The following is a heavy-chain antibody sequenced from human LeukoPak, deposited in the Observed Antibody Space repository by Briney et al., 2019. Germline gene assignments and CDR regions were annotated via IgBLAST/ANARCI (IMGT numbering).Heavy chain of an antibody. CDR1: GGSFSGYY. CDR2: INHSGST. J-gene: IGHJ4*02. Sequence: SETLSLTCAVYGGSFSGYYWSWIRQPPGKGLEWIGEINHSGSTNYNPSLKSRVTISVDTSKNQFSLKLSSVTAADTAVYYCARHGYYYDSSGYYYCFDYWGQGTLVTVSS. CDR3: ARHGYYYDSSGYYYCFDY. D-gene: IGHD3-22*01. V-gene: IGHV4-34*01.